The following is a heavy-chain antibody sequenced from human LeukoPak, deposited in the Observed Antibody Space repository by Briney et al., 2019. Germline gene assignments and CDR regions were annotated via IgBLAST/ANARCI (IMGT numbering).Heavy chain of an antibody. CDR3: ARDHYDFWSGYRMDV. V-gene: IGHV4-59*01. Sequence: SETLSPTCTVSGGSLSSYYWSWIRQPPGKGLEWIGYIYYSGSTNYNPSLKSRVTISVDTSKNQFSLKLSSVTAADTAVYYCARDHYDFWSGYRMDVWGKGTTVTVSS. CDR2: IYYSGST. CDR1: GGSLSSYY. J-gene: IGHJ6*04. D-gene: IGHD3-3*01.